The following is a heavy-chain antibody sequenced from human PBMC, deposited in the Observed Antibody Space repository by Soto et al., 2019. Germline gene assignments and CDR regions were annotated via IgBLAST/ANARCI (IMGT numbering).Heavy chain of an antibody. Sequence: QVQLVQSGAEVKKPGVSVKVSCKASGYTFTSYAMHWVRQAPGQRLEWMGWINAGNGNTKYSQKFQGRVTITRDTSASTAYMELSSLRSEDTAVYYCARVADTAMDPYYFDYWGQGTLVTVSS. CDR3: ARVADTAMDPYYFDY. V-gene: IGHV1-3*01. CDR2: INAGNGNT. CDR1: GYTFTSYA. D-gene: IGHD5-18*01. J-gene: IGHJ4*02.